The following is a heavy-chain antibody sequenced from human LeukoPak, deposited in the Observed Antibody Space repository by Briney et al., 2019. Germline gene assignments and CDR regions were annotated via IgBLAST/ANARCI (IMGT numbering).Heavy chain of an antibody. CDR1: GGSISSYY. CDR2: IYTSGST. D-gene: IGHD3-10*01. CDR3: ARSYYYGSGNAVDY. Sequence: SETLSLTCTVSGGSISSYYWSWIRQPAGKGLEWIGRIYTSGSTNYNPSLKSRVTMSVDTSKNQFSLKLSSVTAADTAVYYCARSYYYGSGNAVDYWGQGTLVTVSS. J-gene: IGHJ4*02. V-gene: IGHV4-4*07.